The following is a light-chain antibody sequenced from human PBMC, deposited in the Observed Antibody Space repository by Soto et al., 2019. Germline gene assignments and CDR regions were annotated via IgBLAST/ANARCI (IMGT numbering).Light chain of an antibody. CDR2: GTS. V-gene: IGKV3-20*01. J-gene: IGKJ4*01. Sequence: EIVMTQSPASLSVSPGESVTLSCRASQSVASNLAWYQQKPGQAPRLLIYGTSSRATGIPDRFSGSGSGTDFTLTISRLEPEDFAVYYCQQYGSSPPVTFGGGTKVDIK. CDR3: QQYGSSPPVT. CDR1: QSVASN.